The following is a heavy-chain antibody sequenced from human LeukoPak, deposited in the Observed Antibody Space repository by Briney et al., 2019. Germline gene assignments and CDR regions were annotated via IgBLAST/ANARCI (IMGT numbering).Heavy chain of an antibody. CDR1: GFTVSTNY. CDR2: IYSGGST. V-gene: IGHV3-53*01. Sequence: RPGGSLRLSCAASGFTVSTNYMSWVRQAPGRGLEWVSLIYSGGSTYYADSVKGRFTISRDNARNSLYLQMNSLRADDTAVYYCARHTSGQPFDYWGQGTLVTVSS. D-gene: IGHD6-19*01. J-gene: IGHJ4*02. CDR3: ARHTSGQPFDY.